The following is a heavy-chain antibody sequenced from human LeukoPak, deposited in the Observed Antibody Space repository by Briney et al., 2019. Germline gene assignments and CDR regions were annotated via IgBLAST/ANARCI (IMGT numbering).Heavy chain of an antibody. J-gene: IGHJ4*02. D-gene: IGHD3-10*01. CDR1: GFTFSNYG. Sequence: PGGSLRLSCAASGFTFSNYGMNWVRQAPGKGLEWVSSISPSSSYIYYADSMKGRFTISRDNAKNSLYLQMNSLRAEDTAVYYCARDRVAVVRGVPALDYWGQGTLVTVSS. CDR2: ISPSSSYI. CDR3: ARDRVAVVRGVPALDY. V-gene: IGHV3-21*01.